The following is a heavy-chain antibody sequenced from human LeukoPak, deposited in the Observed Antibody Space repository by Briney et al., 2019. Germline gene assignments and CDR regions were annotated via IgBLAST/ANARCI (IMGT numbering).Heavy chain of an antibody. J-gene: IGHJ5*02. CDR2: INHSGST. D-gene: IGHD1-7*01. CDR1: GGSFSGYY. CDR3: ARAQITGTTKGWFDP. V-gene: IGHV4-34*01. Sequence: SETLSLTCAVYGGSFSGYYWSWIRQPPGKGLEWIGEINHSGSTNYNPSLKSRVTISVDTSKNQFSLKLSSVTAADTAVYYCARAQITGTTKGWFDPWGQGTLVTVSS.